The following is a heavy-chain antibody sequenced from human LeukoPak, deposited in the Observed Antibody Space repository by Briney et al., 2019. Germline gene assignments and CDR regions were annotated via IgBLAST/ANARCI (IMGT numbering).Heavy chain of an antibody. CDR1: GFTFSDYY. CDR3: ARVLHKRNYDSSDYYGY. CDR2: ISSRSSTI. Sequence: PGGSLRLSCAASGFTFSDYYMSWIRQAPGKGLEWISYISSRSSTIYYADSVKGRFTISRDNAKNSLYLQMNSLRAEDTAVYYCARVLHKRNYDSSDYYGYWGQGTLVTVSS. V-gene: IGHV3-11*04. D-gene: IGHD3-22*01. J-gene: IGHJ4*02.